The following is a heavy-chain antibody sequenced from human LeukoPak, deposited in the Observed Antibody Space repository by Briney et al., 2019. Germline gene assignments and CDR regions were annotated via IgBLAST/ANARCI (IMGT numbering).Heavy chain of an antibody. Sequence: GGSLRLSCEASGFRFGGFWMNWVRQAPGKGPERVANINQDGSEKPYVDSVKGRFTISRDNAKNSIYLKMNSLRAEDTAVYYCARDGVRYFDWLAPYYYYYGMDVWGQGTTVTVSS. CDR3: ARDGVRYFDWLAPYYYYYGMDV. V-gene: IGHV3-7*01. CDR2: INQDGSEK. CDR1: GFRFGGFW. D-gene: IGHD3-9*01. J-gene: IGHJ6*02.